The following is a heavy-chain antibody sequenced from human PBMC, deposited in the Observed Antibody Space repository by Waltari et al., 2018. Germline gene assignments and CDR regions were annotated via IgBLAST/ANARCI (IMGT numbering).Heavy chain of an antibody. V-gene: IGHV1-46*01. J-gene: IGHJ4*02. CDR2: INPSGGST. CDR3: ARSHSSGQFDY. Sequence: QVQLVQSGAEVKKPGASVKVSCKASGYTFTSSYMHWVRQAPGQGLEWMGIINPSGGSTSYAQKFQGRVTMTRDTTTSTVYMELSSLRSEDTAVYYCARSHSSGQFDYWGQGTLVTVSS. CDR1: GYTFTSSY. D-gene: IGHD3-22*01.